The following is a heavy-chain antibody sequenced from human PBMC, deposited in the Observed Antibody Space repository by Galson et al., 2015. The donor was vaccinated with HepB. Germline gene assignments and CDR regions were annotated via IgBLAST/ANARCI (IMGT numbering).Heavy chain of an antibody. V-gene: IGHV1-18*01. Sequence: SVKVSCKASGYTFTSYGISWVRQAPGQGLEWMGWISAYNGNINYAQKLQGRVTMTTGTSTSTAYMELRSLRSDDTAVYYCARDGMNRGIATYYYYMDVWGKGTTVTVSS. CDR2: ISAYNGNI. J-gene: IGHJ6*03. CDR3: ARDGMNRGIATYYYYMDV. D-gene: IGHD6-13*01. CDR1: GYTFTSYG.